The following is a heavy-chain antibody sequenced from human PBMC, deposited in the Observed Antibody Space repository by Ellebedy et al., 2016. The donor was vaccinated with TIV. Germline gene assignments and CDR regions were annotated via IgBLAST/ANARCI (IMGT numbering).Heavy chain of an antibody. V-gene: IGHV3-7*01. Sequence: GESLKISCAASGFSFRNYWMGWVRQAPGKGLEWVANIYHGGNQEYYLDSVKGRFTISRDNAKNSLNLQMDSLRAEDTGIYYCARRGSYGDYAVQVNPWFDPWGQGTLVTVSS. CDR1: GFSFRNYW. CDR2: IYHGGNQE. D-gene: IGHD4-17*01. CDR3: ARRGSYGDYAVQVNPWFDP. J-gene: IGHJ5*02.